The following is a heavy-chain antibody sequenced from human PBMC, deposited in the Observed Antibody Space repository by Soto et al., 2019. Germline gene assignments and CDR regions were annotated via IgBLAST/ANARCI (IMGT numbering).Heavy chain of an antibody. CDR1: GFTFSNYW. D-gene: IGHD3-16*01. V-gene: IGHV3-74*01. CDR3: ARDGLMHGPDMDQ. Sequence: EVQLVESGGGLVQPGGSVRLSCAASGFTFSNYWMHWVRQTPGKGLVWVSRVGSDGRGATYADSVKGRFTISRANAKNTLSLQMDSLRVEDTAMYHCARDGLMHGPDMDQWGQGILVTVSS. CDR2: VGSDGRGA. J-gene: IGHJ4*02.